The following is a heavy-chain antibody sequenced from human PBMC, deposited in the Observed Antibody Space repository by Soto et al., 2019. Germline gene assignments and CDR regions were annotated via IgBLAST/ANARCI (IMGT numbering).Heavy chain of an antibody. J-gene: IGHJ6*02. CDR3: ARDGRGTIAAAGLYGMDV. V-gene: IGHV3-11*04. Sequence: GGSLRLSCAASGFTFSDYYMSWIRQAPGKGLEWVSYISSSSSTIYYADSVKGRFTISRDNAKNSLYLQMNSLRAEDTAVYYCARDGRGTIAAAGLYGMDVWGQGTTVTVSS. CDR2: ISSSSSTI. D-gene: IGHD6-13*01. CDR1: GFTFSDYY.